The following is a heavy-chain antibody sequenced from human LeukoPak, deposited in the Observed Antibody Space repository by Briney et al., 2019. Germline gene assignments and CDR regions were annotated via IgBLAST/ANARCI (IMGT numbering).Heavy chain of an antibody. Sequence: SETLSLTCAVYGGSFSGYYWSWTRHPPGRGLEWIGEINHSGSTNYNPSVKSRVTISVDTSKNQFALKLSSVTAADTAVYYCARAGDDFWSGYYDYWGQGTLVTVSS. J-gene: IGHJ4*02. CDR3: ARAGDDFWSGYYDY. CDR1: GGSFSGYY. D-gene: IGHD3-3*01. CDR2: INHSGST. V-gene: IGHV4-34*01.